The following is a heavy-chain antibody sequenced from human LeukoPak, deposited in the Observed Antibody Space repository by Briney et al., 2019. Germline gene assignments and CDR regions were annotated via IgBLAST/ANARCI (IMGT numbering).Heavy chain of an antibody. D-gene: IGHD2-15*01. CDR1: GFTFSDYA. CDR3: ARLGGRYYYYGMDV. J-gene: IGHJ6*02. V-gene: IGHV3-33*08. CDR2: IWYDGSNK. Sequence: PGGSLRLSCTASGFTFSDYAMHWVRQAPGKGLEWVAVIWYDGSNKYYADSVKGRFTISRDNSKNTLYLQMNSLRAEDTAVYYCARLGGRYYYYGMDVWGQGTTVTVSS.